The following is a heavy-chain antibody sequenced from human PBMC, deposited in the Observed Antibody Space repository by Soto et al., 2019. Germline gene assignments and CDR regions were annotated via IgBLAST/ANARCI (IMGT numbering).Heavy chain of an antibody. CDR1: GGSFSGNY. CDR2: IKHSGST. Sequence: PSETLSLTCAVYGGSFSGNYWNWIRQPPGKGLEWIGEIKHSGSTNYNPSLKSRVTISVDTSKNQFSLMLSSVTAADTAVYYCARVAVAGTRFDYWGQGTLVTVSS. CDR3: ARVAVAGTRFDY. J-gene: IGHJ4*02. V-gene: IGHV4-34*01. D-gene: IGHD6-19*01.